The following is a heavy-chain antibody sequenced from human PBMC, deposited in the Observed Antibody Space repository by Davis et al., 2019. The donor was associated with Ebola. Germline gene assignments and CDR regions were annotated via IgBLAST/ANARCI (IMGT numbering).Heavy chain of an antibody. CDR2: MNPNSGNT. CDR1: GYTFTGYD. CDR3: ARGGVAYSDLDY. V-gene: IGHV1-8*01. J-gene: IGHJ4*02. Sequence: ASVKVPCKASGYTFTGYDINWVRQATGQGLEWMGWMNPNSGNTGYAQKFQGRVTMTRENSMSTAYMELRRLRSEDTAVYFCARGGVAYSDLDYWGQGTLVAVSS. D-gene: IGHD2-21*01.